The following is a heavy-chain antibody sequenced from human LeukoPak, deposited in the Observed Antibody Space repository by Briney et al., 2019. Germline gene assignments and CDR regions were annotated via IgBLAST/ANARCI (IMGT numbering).Heavy chain of an antibody. J-gene: IGHJ5*02. V-gene: IGHV1-69*01. D-gene: IGHD3-10*01. CDR1: VGTFSSYA. CDR3: ARVTMVRGVIIHWFDP. CDR2: IIPIFGTA. Sequence: SVKVSCKASVGTFSSYAISWVRQAPGQGLEWMGGIIPIFGTANYAQKFQGRVTITADESTSTAYMELSSLRSEDTAVYYCARVTMVRGVIIHWFDPWGQGTLVTVSS.